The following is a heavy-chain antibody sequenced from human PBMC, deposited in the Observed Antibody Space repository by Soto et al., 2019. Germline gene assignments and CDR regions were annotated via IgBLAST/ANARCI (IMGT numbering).Heavy chain of an antibody. CDR2: IYYSGST. D-gene: IGHD6-13*01. CDR3: ARGLVDGIAAHYGMDV. CDR1: GGSISSYY. V-gene: IGHV4-59*01. J-gene: IGHJ6*02. Sequence: PSETLSLTCTVSGGSISSYYWSWIRQPPGKGLEWIGYIYYSGSTNYNPSLKSRVTISVDTSKNQFSLKLSSVTAADTAVYYCARGLVDGIAAHYGMDVWGQGTTVTVSS.